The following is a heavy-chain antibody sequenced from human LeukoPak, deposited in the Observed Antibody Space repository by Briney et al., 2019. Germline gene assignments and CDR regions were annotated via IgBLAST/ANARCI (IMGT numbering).Heavy chain of an antibody. CDR2: IKHDGSET. Sequence: GGSLRHSCTASGFTFSDYWMSWVRQAPGYGPEWVASIKHDGSETHYVGSVEGRFTISRDNAKNSLYLEMNNLRTEDTAVYYCARAHQPKWNYVGYTNFWVQGTLVTVSS. J-gene: IGHJ4*02. CDR1: GFTFSDYW. V-gene: IGHV3-7*04. D-gene: IGHD1-7*01. CDR3: ARAHQPKWNYVGYTNF.